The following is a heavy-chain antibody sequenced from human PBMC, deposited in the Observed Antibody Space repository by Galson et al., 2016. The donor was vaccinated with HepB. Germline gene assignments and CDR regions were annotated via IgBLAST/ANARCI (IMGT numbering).Heavy chain of an antibody. CDR3: VTYCTGGSCKVGH. CDR1: GFTVRSNY. J-gene: IGHJ4*02. V-gene: IGHV3-53*01. Sequence: SLRLSCAVTGFTVRSNYVGWVRHGPEKGLEWVAIVYAGGNTNYADSVKGRFTISRDESENAMSLQMSSLRREDTAVYYCVTYCTGGSCKVGHWGQGPLVTVSS. D-gene: IGHD2-8*02. CDR2: VYAGGNT.